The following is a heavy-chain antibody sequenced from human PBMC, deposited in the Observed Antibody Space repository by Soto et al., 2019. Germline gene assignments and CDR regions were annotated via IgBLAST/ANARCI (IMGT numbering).Heavy chain of an antibody. Sequence: SENLSLTCSVSDDSINSDKYYLGWIRQPPGKGLEWIGSVYYRGNAYYNPSLQTRVTISLDKSKSQFSLKLNSVTAADSAVYFCARLEGLATISYFFDFWGPGALVTXSS. CDR3: ARLEGLATISYFFDF. D-gene: IGHD3-3*01. J-gene: IGHJ4*02. CDR1: DDSINSDKYY. V-gene: IGHV4-39*01. CDR2: VYYRGNA.